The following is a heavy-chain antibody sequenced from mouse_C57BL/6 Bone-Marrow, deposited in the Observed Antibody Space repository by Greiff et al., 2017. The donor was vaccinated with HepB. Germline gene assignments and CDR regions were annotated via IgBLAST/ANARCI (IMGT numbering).Heavy chain of an antibody. CDR2: MDGDDDK. Sequence: QVTLKVSGPGILQSSQTLSLTCSFSGFSLSTSGMGVSWIRQPSGKGLVGLADMDGDDDKRYNPSLKSRLTISKDTSRNQVFLKITSVDTADTATYYCARRYYVSSYYYAMDYWGQGTSVTVSS. V-gene: IGHV8-12*01. CDR3: ARRYYVSSYYYAMDY. CDR1: GFSLSTSGMG. D-gene: IGHD1-1*01. J-gene: IGHJ4*01.